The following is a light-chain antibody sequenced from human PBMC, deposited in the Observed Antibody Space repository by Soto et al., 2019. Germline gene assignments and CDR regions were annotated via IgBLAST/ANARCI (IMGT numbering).Light chain of an antibody. J-gene: IGKJ4*01. Sequence: EFVLTQSPGTLSLSPGEIASLSCSASQTVRNNYLAWYQQKPGQAPRLLIYDASSRATCIPDRFSGGGSGTDFTLTISRLEPEDFAVYYCQQYGKSPGLTFGGGTKVDIK. CDR2: DAS. V-gene: IGKV3-20*01. CDR1: QTVRNNY. CDR3: QQYGKSPGLT.